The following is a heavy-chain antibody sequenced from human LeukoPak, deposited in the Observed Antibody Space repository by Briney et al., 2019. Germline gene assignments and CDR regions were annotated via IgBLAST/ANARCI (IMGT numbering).Heavy chain of an antibody. CDR2: IYPGDSDT. CDR1: GYSFTNYW. V-gene: IGHV5-51*01. D-gene: IGHD3-10*01. CDR3: ARHAVYYGSGNRAFDI. J-gene: IGHJ3*02. Sequence: GESLKIFCKGSGYSFTNYWIDLGRQMPGKGLELMGIIYPGDSDTRYSPSFQGQVTITADKSISTAYLQWSSLKASDTAMYYCARHAVYYGSGNRAFDIWGQGTMVTVSS.